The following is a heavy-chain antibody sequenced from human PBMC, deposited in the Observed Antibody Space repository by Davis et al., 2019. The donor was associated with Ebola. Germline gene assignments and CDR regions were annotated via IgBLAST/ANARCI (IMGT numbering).Heavy chain of an antibody. CDR2: IYYSGST. CDR1: GGSISSSSYY. V-gene: IGHV4-39*02. J-gene: IGHJ6*04. D-gene: IGHD1-26*01. Sequence: GSLRLSCTVSGGSISSSSYYWGWIRQPPGKGLEWIGSIYYSGSTYYNPSLKSRVTISVDTSKNQFSLKLSSVTAADTAVYYCARDLWDYYYGMDVWGKGTTVTVSS. CDR3: ARDLWDYYYGMDV.